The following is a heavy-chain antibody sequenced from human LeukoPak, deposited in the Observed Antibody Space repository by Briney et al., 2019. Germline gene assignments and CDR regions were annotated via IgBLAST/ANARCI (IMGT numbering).Heavy chain of an antibody. CDR3: ARAVAPAAIGYYYYYMDV. V-gene: IGHV1-18*01. Sequence: RASVKVSCKASGYTFTSYGISWVRQAPGQGLEWMGWISAYNGNTNYAQRLQGRVTMTTDTSTSTAYMELRSLRSDDTAVYYCARAVAPAAIGYYYYYMDVWGKGTTVTVSS. J-gene: IGHJ6*03. D-gene: IGHD2-2*01. CDR2: ISAYNGNT. CDR1: GYTFTSYG.